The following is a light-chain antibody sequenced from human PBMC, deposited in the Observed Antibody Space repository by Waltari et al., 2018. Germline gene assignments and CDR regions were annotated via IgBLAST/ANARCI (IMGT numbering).Light chain of an antibody. CDR3: MEPLQTRT. Sequence: DSEMTQSPLSLPVTPGEPATISCRSSQSLLHSNGYNYLDWYLQKPVLSPQLLSYFGSNRASGVPDRFSGSGSGTDFTLRISRVEAEDVGVYYCMEPLQTRTFGQGTKLEIK. CDR1: QSLLHSNGYNY. CDR2: FGS. J-gene: IGKJ2*01. V-gene: IGKV2-28*01.